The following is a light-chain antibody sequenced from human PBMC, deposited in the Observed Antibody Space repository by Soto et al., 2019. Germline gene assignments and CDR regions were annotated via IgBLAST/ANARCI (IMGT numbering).Light chain of an antibody. CDR2: GAS. J-gene: IGKJ5*01. V-gene: IGKV3-15*01. Sequence: EIVMTQSRITLSVSPGRRPTLCCRASQNINNNLAWYQQKPGQAPRIIIYGASTRATGISARFSGSGYGTDFTLTISRLETEDFAVYYCQQYGTSPPTFGQGTRLEIK. CDR3: QQYGTSPPT. CDR1: QNINNN.